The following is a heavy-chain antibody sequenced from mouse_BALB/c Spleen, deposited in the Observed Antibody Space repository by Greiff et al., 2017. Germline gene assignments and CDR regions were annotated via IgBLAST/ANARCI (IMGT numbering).Heavy chain of an antibody. D-gene: IGHD2-1*01. CDR3: ARWGGNYVRAMDY. V-gene: IGHV5-17*02. CDR1: GFTFSSFG. Sequence: EVKLMESGGGLVQPGGSRKLSCAASGFTFSSFGMHWVRQAPEKGLEWVAYISSGSSTIYYADTVKGRFTISRDNPKNTLFLQMTSLRSEDTAMYYCARWGGNYVRAMDYWGQGTSVTVSS. CDR2: ISSGSSTI. J-gene: IGHJ4*01.